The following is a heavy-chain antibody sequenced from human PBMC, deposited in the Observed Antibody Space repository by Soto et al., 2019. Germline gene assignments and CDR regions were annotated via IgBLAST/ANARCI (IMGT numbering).Heavy chain of an antibody. CDR1: GFTFSGYA. CDR2: ISGSGGST. V-gene: IGHV3-23*01. D-gene: IGHD3-3*01. CDR3: AKAPPDTIFGSLAFDP. Sequence: GGSLRLSCAASGFTFSGYAMSWVRQAPGKGLEWVSAISGSGGSTYYADSVKGRFTISRDNSKNTLYLQMNSLRAEDTAVYYCAKAPPDTIFGSLAFDPWGQGTLVTVSS. J-gene: IGHJ5*02.